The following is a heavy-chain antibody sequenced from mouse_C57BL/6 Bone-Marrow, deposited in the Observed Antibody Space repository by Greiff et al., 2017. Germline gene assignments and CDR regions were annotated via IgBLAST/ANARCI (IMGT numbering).Heavy chain of an antibody. V-gene: IGHV1-54*01. J-gene: IGHJ2*01. D-gene: IGHD2-3*01. Sequence: VQLQQSGPELVRPGTSVKVSCKASGYAFTNYLIEWVKQRPGQGLEWIGVINPGSGGTNYNEKFKGKATLTEDKSSSTAYMQLSSLTSEDSAVYFCARGGYYPYYFDYGGQGTTLTVSS. CDR3: ARGGYYPYYFDY. CDR2: INPGSGGT. CDR1: GYAFTNYL.